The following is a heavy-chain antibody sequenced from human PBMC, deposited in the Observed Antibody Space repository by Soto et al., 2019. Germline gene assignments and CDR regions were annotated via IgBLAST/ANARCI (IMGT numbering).Heavy chain of an antibody. V-gene: IGHV1-18*04. CDR1: GYTFTSYG. CDR2: ISAYNGNT. CDR3: ATINTKDPYYYYYGMYV. D-gene: IGHD1-7*01. J-gene: IGHJ6*02. Sequence: ASVKVSCKASGYTFTSYGISWVRQAPGQGLEWMGWISAYNGNTNYAQKLQGRVTMTTDTSTSTAYMELRSLRSDDTAVYYCATINTKDPYYYYYGMYVWGQGTRVTVSS.